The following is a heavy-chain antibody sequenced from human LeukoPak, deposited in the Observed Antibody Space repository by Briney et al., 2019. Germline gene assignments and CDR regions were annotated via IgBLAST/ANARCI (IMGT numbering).Heavy chain of an antibody. D-gene: IGHD2-8*01. V-gene: IGHV3-74*01. CDR2: INSDGSDT. J-gene: IGHJ4*02. Sequence: PGGSLRLSCAASGFTFSSYWMLWARQAPGKGLVWVSLINSDGSDTTYADSVKGRFTISRDNAKNTLYLQMNSLRAEDTAVYYCARDTIGYDYWGQGTLVTVSS. CDR3: ARDTIGYDY. CDR1: GFTFSSYW.